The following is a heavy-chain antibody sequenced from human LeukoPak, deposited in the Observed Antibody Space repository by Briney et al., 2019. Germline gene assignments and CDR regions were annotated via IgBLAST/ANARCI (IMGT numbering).Heavy chain of an antibody. J-gene: IGHJ4*02. CDR2: INPSGGST. V-gene: IGHV1-46*01. Sequence: GGSLRLSCAASGFTFTSYYMHWVRQAPGQGLEWMGIINPSGGSTSYAQKFQGRVTMTRDTSTSTVYMELSSLRSEDTAVYYCARGPQQLVPVYFDYWGQGTLVTVSS. CDR3: ARGPQQLVPVYFDY. D-gene: IGHD6-13*01. CDR1: GFTFTSYY.